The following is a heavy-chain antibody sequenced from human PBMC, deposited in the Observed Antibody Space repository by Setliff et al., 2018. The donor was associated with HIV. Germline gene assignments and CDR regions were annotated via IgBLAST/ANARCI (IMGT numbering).Heavy chain of an antibody. CDR1: GFTFTGYT. Sequence: GGSLRLSCAASGFTFTGYTMNWVRQAPGKGLEWVSSISSGSSYIYYADSLKGRFTISRDNAKNSLYLQMNSLRAEDTAVYYCARRAYYDNSGPNAFDIWGQGTMVTVSS. J-gene: IGHJ3*02. CDR2: ISSGSSYI. CDR3: ARRAYYDNSGPNAFDI. D-gene: IGHD3-22*01. V-gene: IGHV3-21*01.